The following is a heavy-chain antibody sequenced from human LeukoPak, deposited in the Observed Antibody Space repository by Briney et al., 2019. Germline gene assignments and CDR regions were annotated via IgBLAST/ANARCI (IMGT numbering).Heavy chain of an antibody. CDR3: ARDTETYNWNFQTYDAFDI. Sequence: PGGSLRLSCAASGFTFSRYWMSWVRQAPGKGLEWVANIKEDGSEKHYVDSVKGRFTISRDNSKNTLYLQMNSLRAEDTAVYYCARDTETYNWNFQTYDAFDIWGQGTMVTVSS. J-gene: IGHJ3*02. CDR1: GFTFSRYW. CDR2: IKEDGSEK. D-gene: IGHD1-7*01. V-gene: IGHV3-7*01.